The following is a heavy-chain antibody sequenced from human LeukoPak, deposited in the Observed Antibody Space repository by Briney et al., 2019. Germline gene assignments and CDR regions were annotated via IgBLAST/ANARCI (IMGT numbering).Heavy chain of an antibody. V-gene: IGHV1-69*05. CDR3: ARDSLAVAGTFDY. D-gene: IGHD6-19*01. CDR1: GGTFSSYA. J-gene: IGHJ4*02. CDR2: IIPIFGTA. Sequence: SMKVSCKASGGTFSSYAISWVRQAPGQGLEWMGGIIPIFGTANYAQKFQGRVTITTDESTSTAYMELSSLRSEDTAVYYCARDSLAVAGTFDYWGQGTLVTVSS.